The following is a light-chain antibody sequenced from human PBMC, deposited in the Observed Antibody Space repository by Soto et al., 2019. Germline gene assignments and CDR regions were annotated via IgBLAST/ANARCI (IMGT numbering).Light chain of an antibody. CDR1: QGISSW. CDR3: QQADSFPHT. J-gene: IGKJ2*01. V-gene: IGKV1-12*01. Sequence: DIPMTQSPPSVSASVGERVTITCRASQGISSWVAWYQQKPGKAPKVLIYAASSLQSGDQSRFSGCGSGTDFTLTISSLQPEEFATYYCQQADSFPHTFGQGTKLEIK. CDR2: AAS.